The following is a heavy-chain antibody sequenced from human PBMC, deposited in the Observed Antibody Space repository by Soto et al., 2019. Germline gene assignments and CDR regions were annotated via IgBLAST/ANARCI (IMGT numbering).Heavy chain of an antibody. CDR2: INHSGST. D-gene: IGHD6-6*01. Sequence: SETLSLTCAVYGGSFSGYYWSWIRQPPGKGLEWIGEINHSGSTNYNPSLKSRVTISVDTSKNQFSLKLSSVTAADTAVYYCARSALSSDYYHGMDLSCPTPTATVSS. CDR1: GGSFSGYY. V-gene: IGHV4-34*01. CDR3: ARSALSSDYYHGMDL. J-gene: IGHJ6*02.